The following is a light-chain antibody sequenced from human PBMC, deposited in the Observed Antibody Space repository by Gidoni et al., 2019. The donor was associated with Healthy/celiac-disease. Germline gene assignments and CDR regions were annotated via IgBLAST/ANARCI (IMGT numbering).Light chain of an antibody. Sequence: QSVLTQPHSVSAAPRQRVTISCSGSSSNIGNNAVNWYQQLPGKAPKLLIYYDDLLPSGVSDRFSGSKSGTSASLAISGLQSEDEADYYCAAWDDSLNGWVFGGGTKLTVL. CDR2: YDD. CDR3: AAWDDSLNGWV. CDR1: SSNIGNNA. V-gene: IGLV1-36*01. J-gene: IGLJ3*02.